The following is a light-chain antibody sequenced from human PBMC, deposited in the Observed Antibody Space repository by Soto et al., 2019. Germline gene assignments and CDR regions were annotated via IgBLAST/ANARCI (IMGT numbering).Light chain of an antibody. CDR2: AAS. CDR1: QSISSY. Sequence: DIQMTQSPSSPSASVGVRVTITCRASQSISSYLNWYQQKPGKAPKLLIYAASSLQSGVPSRFSGSGSGTDFTLTISGLRPEDIATYFCQQSNSAPPWTFGQGTKVDIK. J-gene: IGKJ1*01. CDR3: QQSNSAPPWT. V-gene: IGKV1-39*01.